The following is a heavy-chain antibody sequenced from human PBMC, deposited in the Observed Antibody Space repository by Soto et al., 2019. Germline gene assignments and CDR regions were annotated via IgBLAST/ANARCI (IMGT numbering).Heavy chain of an antibody. J-gene: IGHJ6*02. CDR3: ARDHRSSSSWYGYYYYGMDV. Sequence: SVKVSCKASGGTFSSYTISWVRQAPGQGLEWMGRIIPILGIANYAQKFQGRVTMTGDKSTSTAYMELSRLRSDDTAVYYCARDHRSSSSWYGYYYYGMDVWGQGTTVTVSS. V-gene: IGHV1-69*04. CDR2: IIPILGIA. CDR1: GGTFSSYT. D-gene: IGHD6-13*01.